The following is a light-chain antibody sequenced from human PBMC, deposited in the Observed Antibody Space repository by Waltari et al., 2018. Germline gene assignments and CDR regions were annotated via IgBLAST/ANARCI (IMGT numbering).Light chain of an antibody. Sequence: QSVLTQPPSASGPPGQSITIPCSGGSSNIGINYGFCYQQLPGTAPKLLTHANSQRPSGVPDRFSGSKSGTSASLAISGLRPEDEADYYCAAWDGGLSNWLFGGGTRLTVL. J-gene: IGLJ3*02. V-gene: IGLV1-47*02. CDR1: SSNIGINY. CDR3: AAWDGGLSNWL. CDR2: ANS.